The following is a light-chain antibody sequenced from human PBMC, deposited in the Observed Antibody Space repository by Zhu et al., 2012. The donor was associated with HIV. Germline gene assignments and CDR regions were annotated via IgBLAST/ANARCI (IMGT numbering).Light chain of an antibody. Sequence: DIQLTQSPSSLSVSVGDRVTITCRASQGISDSLAWYQQKPNKSPQLLVYGASTLQPGVSSRFSGSGFGTDFTLIINNLQPDDIATYYCQKYRNLPLTFGGGTKVEI. CDR1: QGISDS. J-gene: IGKJ4*01. CDR2: GAS. V-gene: IGKV1-27*01. CDR3: QKYRNLPLT.